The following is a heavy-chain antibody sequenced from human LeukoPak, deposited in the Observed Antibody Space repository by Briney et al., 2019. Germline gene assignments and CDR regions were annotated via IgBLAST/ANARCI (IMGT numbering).Heavy chain of an antibody. V-gene: IGHV4-34*01. CDR2: INHSGST. D-gene: IGHD2-2*01. CDR3: ARNLRYCSSTSCSWGLYYYYYMDV. Sequence: SETLSLTCAVYGGSFSGYYWSWIRQPPGEGLEWIGEINHSGSTNYNPSLKSRVTISVDTSKNQFSLKLSSVTAADTAVYYCARNLRYCSSTSCSWGLYYYYYMDVWAKGTTVTVSS. J-gene: IGHJ6*03. CDR1: GGSFSGYY.